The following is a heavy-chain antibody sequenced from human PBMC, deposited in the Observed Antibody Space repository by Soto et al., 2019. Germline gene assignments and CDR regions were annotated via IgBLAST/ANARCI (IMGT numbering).Heavy chain of an antibody. D-gene: IGHD4-17*01. CDR3: AQRDYGDYYFDY. V-gene: IGHV2-5*02. J-gene: IGHJ4*02. Sequence: QITLKESGPTLVKPTQTLTLTCTFSGFSLSTSGVGVGWIRQPPGKALEWLALIYWDDDKRYSPSLKSRLTITKDTSKNQVVLTMTNMDPVDTATYYCAQRDYGDYYFDYWGQGTLVTVSS. CDR2: IYWDDDK. CDR1: GFSLSTSGVG.